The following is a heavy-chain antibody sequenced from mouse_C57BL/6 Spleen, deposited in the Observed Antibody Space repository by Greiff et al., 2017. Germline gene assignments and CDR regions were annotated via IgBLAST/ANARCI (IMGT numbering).Heavy chain of an antibody. CDR1: GFTFSDYG. Sequence: EVKLVESGGGLVKPGGSLKLSCAASGFTFSDYGMHWVRQAPEKGLEWVAYISSGSSTIYYADTVTGRFTISRDNAKNTLFLQMTSLRSEDTAMYYCAKDGNYRGYAMDYWGQGASVTVSS. CDR3: AKDGNYRGYAMDY. D-gene: IGHD2-1*01. J-gene: IGHJ4*01. V-gene: IGHV5-17*01. CDR2: ISSGSSTI.